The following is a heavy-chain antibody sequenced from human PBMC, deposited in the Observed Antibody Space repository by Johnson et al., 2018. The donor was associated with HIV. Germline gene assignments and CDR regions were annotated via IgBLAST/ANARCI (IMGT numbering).Heavy chain of an antibody. CDR1: GFIFNDYA. J-gene: IGHJ3*02. Sequence: VQLVESGGGMVQPGRSLRLSCAATGFIFNDYALHWVRQAPGKGLEWVSGISWNSGSKDYADSVKGRFTISRDNAKNSLYLQMNSLRAGDTAVYYCARAGRFGELLYWYAFDIWGQGTMVTVSS. D-gene: IGHD3-10*01. CDR3: ARAGRFGELLYWYAFDI. CDR2: ISWNSGSK. V-gene: IGHV3-9*01.